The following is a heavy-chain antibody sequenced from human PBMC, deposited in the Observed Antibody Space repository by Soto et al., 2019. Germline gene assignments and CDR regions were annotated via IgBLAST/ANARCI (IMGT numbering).Heavy chain of an antibody. D-gene: IGHD3-10*01. Sequence: EVQLLESGGGLVQPGGSLRLSCAASGFTFGIHAMIWVRQAPGKGLEWVSFISASGGSTYYADSVKGRFTISRDNSKKTLYLQMNSLRAEDTALYYCARDLMEGHPSGSYWGQGTLVTVSS. CDR3: ARDLMEGHPSGSY. CDR1: GFTFGIHA. V-gene: IGHV3-23*01. J-gene: IGHJ4*02. CDR2: ISASGGST.